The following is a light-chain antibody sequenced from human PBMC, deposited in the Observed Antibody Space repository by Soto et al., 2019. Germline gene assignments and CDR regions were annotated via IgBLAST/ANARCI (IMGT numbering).Light chain of an antibody. CDR3: QQYGTFPFS. V-gene: IGKV3-20*01. Sequence: EIVLTQSTGTLSLSPGESATLSCRANQVVSSSYLAWYQQKPGQAPRLLIYHASDRATGVPDRFSGSGSGTDFALTIPRLEPEDFALFYCQQYGTFPFSFGQGTNLEIK. CDR2: HAS. J-gene: IGKJ2*01. CDR1: QVVSSSY.